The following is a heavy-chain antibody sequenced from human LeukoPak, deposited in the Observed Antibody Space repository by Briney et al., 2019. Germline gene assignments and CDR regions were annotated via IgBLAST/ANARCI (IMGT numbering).Heavy chain of an antibody. J-gene: IGHJ3*02. CDR3: AKSRSYTVRDAFEI. CDR1: GFTFDDYG. Sequence: AGGPLRLSCAASGFTFDDYGMSWVRQAPGKGLEWVSGINWNGGSTGYADSVKGRFTISRDNAKNSLYLQMNSLRAEDTAVYYCAKSRSYTVRDAFEIWGQGTKVTVSS. CDR2: INWNGGST. V-gene: IGHV3-20*04. D-gene: IGHD3-10*01.